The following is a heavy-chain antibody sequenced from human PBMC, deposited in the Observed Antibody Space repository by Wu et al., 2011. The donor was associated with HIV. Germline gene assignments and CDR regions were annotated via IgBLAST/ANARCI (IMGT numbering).Heavy chain of an antibody. Sequence: QVQLVQSGAEVKKPGASVKVSCKASGYTFTDSYMHWVRQAPGHGLEWMGWINPNSGGTNYAPKFQGRVTMTRDTSISTAYMELSRLRSDDXAVYYCVRPGYYWYFDVWGRAPVVTVSS. D-gene: IGHD3-9*01. J-gene: IGHJ2*01. CDR1: GYTFTDSY. CDR2: INPNSGGT. CDR3: VRPGYYWYFDV. V-gene: IGHV1-2*02.